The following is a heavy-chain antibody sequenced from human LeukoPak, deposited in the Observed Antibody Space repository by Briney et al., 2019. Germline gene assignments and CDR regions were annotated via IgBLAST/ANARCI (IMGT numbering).Heavy chain of an antibody. D-gene: IGHD3-3*01. CDR2: ISGSGGST. CDR1: GFTFSSYA. V-gene: IGHV3-23*01. J-gene: IGHJ4*02. CDR3: AKNAWNYDFWSGYYRGYFDY. Sequence: GGSLRLSCAASGFTFSSYAMSWVRQAPGKGLEWVSAISGSGGSTYYADSVKGRFTISRDNSKNTLYLQMNSLRAEDTAVYYCAKNAWNYDFWSGYYRGYFDYWGQGTLVTVSS.